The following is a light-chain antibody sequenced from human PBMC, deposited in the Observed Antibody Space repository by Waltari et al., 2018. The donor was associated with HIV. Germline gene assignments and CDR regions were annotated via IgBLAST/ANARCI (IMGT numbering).Light chain of an antibody. V-gene: IGLV3-25*03. CDR2: RDK. CDR1: TLSKES. CDR3: LSSDSRGVHKF. Sequence: SYGLTQPPSVSVSPGQTASITCSGDTLSKESGYWYQQKPGQAPVLLIYRDKERSSGIPKRFSGSSSGTTVTLAISGVQAEDEADYYCLSSDSRGVHKFFGGGTKLTVL. J-gene: IGLJ2*01.